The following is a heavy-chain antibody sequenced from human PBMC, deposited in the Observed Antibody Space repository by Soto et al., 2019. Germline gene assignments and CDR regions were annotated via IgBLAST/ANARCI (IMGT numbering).Heavy chain of an antibody. CDR2: INHSGST. V-gene: IGHV4-34*01. J-gene: IGHJ6*02. Sequence: PSETLSLTCAVYGGSFSGYYWSWIRQPPGKGMEWIGEINHSGSTNYNPSLKSRVTISVDTSKNQFSLKLSSVTAADTAVYYCARGRTALLVVGYYYYGMDVWGQGTTVTVSS. D-gene: IGHD2-15*01. CDR3: ARGRTALLVVGYYYYGMDV. CDR1: GGSFSGYY.